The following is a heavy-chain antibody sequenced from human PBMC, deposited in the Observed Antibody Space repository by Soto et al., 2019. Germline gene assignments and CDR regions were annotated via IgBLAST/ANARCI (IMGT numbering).Heavy chain of an antibody. V-gene: IGHV4-4*07. CDR3: ARVQNSSGWSRWFHS. D-gene: IGHD6-19*01. Sequence: XETLSLTCTVSGVSISGYYWTWIRQPAGKGLEYIGRIYSSGSTNFSPSLKSRVAMPVDTSQNQFSMKLTSMTAADTAVYYCARVQNSSGWSRWFHSWGKGSLLAISS. CDR2: IYSSGST. CDR1: GVSISGYY. J-gene: IGHJ5*01.